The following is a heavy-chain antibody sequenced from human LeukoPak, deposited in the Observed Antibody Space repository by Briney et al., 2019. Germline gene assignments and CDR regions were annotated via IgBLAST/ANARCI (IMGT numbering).Heavy chain of an antibody. V-gene: IGHV6-1*01. J-gene: IGHJ6*03. CDR2: TYYRSKWYN. Sequence: SQNLSLTCAISGDSVSSNSAAWNWIRQSPSRGLEWLGRTYYRSKWYNDYAVSVKSRITINPDTSKNQFSLQLNSVTPEDTAVYYCARELGSIAAAGTWYYYYYMDVWGKGTTVTVSS. CDR3: ARELGSIAAAGTWYYYYYMDV. CDR1: GDSVSSNSAA. D-gene: IGHD6-13*01.